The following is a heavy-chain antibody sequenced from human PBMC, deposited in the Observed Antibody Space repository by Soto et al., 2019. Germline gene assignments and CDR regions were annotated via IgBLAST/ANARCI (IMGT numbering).Heavy chain of an antibody. J-gene: IGHJ4*02. CDR2: ISAYNGNT. CDR1: GYTFTSYG. Sequence: ASVKVSCKASGYTFTSYGISWVRQAPGQGLEWMGWISAYNGNTNYAQKLQGRVTMTTDTSTSTAYMELRSLRAEDTAVYYCAKRPSGSYAPGYWGQGTLVTVSS. CDR3: AKRPSGSYAPGY. V-gene: IGHV1-18*01. D-gene: IGHD3-10*01.